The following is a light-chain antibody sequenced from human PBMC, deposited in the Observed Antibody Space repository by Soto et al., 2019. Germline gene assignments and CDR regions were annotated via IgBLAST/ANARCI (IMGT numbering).Light chain of an antibody. Sequence: QSALTQPASVSGSPGQSITISCTGTSSDVGSYNLVSWYQQHPGKAPKLMIYEVSKRPSGVSNRFSGSKSGNTASLTISGLQAEDEADYYCCSYAGSSTSLWVFGGGTSSPS. CDR1: SSDVGSYNL. CDR2: EVS. V-gene: IGLV2-23*02. J-gene: IGLJ3*02. CDR3: CSYAGSSTSLWV.